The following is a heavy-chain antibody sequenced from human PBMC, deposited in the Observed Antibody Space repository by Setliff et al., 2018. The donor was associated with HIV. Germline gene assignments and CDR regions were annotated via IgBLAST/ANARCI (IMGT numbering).Heavy chain of an antibody. V-gene: IGHV3-23*01. CDR2: ISGSGDST. CDR1: GLTFEYYA. CDR3: TSQXXXXFNI. J-gene: IGHJ3*02. Sequence: PGGSLRLSCAAPGLTFEYYAMTWVRQAPGKGLEWVSGISGSGDSTYYAPAVKGRFTISRDNVKNILYLQMNSLRVEDTAMYYCTSQXXXXFNIWGQGTMVTVS.